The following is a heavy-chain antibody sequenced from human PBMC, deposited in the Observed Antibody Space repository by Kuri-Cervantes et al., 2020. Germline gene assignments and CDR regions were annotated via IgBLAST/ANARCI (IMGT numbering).Heavy chain of an antibody. CDR2: INPNSGGT. CDR1: GYRFSVYS. D-gene: IGHD5-18*01. CDR3: ARGRGIQLWLGASYYMDV. Sequence: ASVKVSCKASGYRFSVYSMQSMRQAPGQGLEWMGWINPNSGGTNYAQKFQGWVTMTRDTSISTAYMELSRLRSDDTAVYYCARGRGIQLWLGASYYMDVWGKGTTVTVSS. J-gene: IGHJ6*03. V-gene: IGHV1-2*04.